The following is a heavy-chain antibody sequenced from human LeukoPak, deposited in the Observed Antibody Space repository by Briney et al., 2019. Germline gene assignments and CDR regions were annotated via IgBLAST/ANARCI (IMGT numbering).Heavy chain of an antibody. Sequence: GGSLRLSCAASGFTFSSYWMSWVRQAPGKGLEGVANIKQDGSDKYYVDSVKGRFTISRDNAKNSVYLQMNSLRAEDTALYYCARALAENWFDPWGQGTLVTVSS. J-gene: IGHJ5*02. D-gene: IGHD6-19*01. V-gene: IGHV3-7*01. CDR3: ARALAENWFDP. CDR1: GFTFSSYW. CDR2: IKQDGSDK.